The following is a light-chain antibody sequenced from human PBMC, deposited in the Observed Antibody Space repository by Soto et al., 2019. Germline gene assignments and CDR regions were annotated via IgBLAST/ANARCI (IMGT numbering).Light chain of an antibody. CDR1: SSNIGSNY. Sequence: QSVLTQPPSASGTPGQRVTISCSGSSSNIGSNYVFWYQQLPGTAPKLLMYRNDQRPSGVPDRFSGSKSGTSASLAISGLRSEDEADYYCAAWDYSLSAVVFGGGTKVTYL. J-gene: IGLJ2*01. CDR3: AAWDYSLSAVV. CDR2: RND. V-gene: IGLV1-47*01.